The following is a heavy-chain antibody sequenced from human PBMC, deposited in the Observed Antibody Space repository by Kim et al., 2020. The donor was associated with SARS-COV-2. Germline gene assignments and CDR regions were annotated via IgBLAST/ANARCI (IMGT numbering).Heavy chain of an antibody. Sequence: RFTISRDNSKNTLYLQMNSLRAEDTAVYYCAKDAGYCSSTSCYIYWYFDLWGRGTLVTVSS. CDR3: AKDAGYCSSTSCYIYWYFDL. J-gene: IGHJ2*01. V-gene: IGHV3-23*01. D-gene: IGHD2-2*01.